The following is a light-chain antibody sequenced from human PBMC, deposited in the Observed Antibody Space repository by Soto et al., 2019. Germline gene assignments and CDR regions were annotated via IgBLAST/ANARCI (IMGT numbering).Light chain of an antibody. CDR1: HDITNY. CDR2: GAS. CDR3: QYCDYLPL. J-gene: IGKJ3*01. Sequence: DIQMTQSPSSLSASVGDRVTITCQASHDITNYLNWYQHKPGKAPKLLIYGASNLETGVPSRFSGSGSGTDFTFTISGLQPEDIATYYCQYCDYLPLFGPGTTVDFK. V-gene: IGKV1-33*01.